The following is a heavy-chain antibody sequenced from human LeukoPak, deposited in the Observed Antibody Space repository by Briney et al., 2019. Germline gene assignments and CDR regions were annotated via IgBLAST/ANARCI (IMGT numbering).Heavy chain of an antibody. CDR3: ARAMVATSRIYDFDY. J-gene: IGHJ4*02. CDR1: GFTFSSYW. Sequence: GGSLRLSCAASGFTFSSYWMHWVRQAPGKGLEWVSFISSGSNTIYYSDSVQGRFTVSRDNAKDSLFLHMNGLRHEDTAVYYCARAMVATSRIYDFDYWGQGTLVTVSS. V-gene: IGHV3-48*02. CDR2: ISSGSNTI. D-gene: IGHD5-12*01.